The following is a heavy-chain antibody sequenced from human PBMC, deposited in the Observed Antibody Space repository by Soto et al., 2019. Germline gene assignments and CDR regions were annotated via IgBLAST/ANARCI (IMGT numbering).Heavy chain of an antibody. Sequence: GGSLILSCAASGFTFSSYSMNWVRQAPGKGLEWVSSISSSSSYIYYADSVKGRFTISRDNAKNSLYLQMNSLRAEDTAVYYCARDSPHYYDSSGSSIDYWGQGTLVTVSS. CDR1: GFTFSSYS. J-gene: IGHJ4*02. CDR2: ISSSSSYI. V-gene: IGHV3-21*01. CDR3: ARDSPHYYDSSGSSIDY. D-gene: IGHD3-22*01.